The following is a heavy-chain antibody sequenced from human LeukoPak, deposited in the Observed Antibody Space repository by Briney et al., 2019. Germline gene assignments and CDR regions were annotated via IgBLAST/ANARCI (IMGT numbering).Heavy chain of an antibody. J-gene: IGHJ6*02. CDR1: GFTFSSYS. V-gene: IGHV3-7*01. CDR2: IKQDGSEK. D-gene: IGHD6-19*01. Sequence: PGGSLRLSCAASGFTFSSYSMNWVRQAPGKGLEWVANIKQDGSEKYYVDSVKGRFTISRDNAKNSLYLQMNSLRAEDTAVYYCARVGPGIAVAAYYYGMDVWGQGTTVTVSS. CDR3: ARVGPGIAVAAYYYGMDV.